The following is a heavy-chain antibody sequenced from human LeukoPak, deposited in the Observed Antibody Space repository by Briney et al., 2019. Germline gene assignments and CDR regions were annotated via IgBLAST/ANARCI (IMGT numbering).Heavy chain of an antibody. CDR1: GFTFSSYS. CDR3: ARVYYYGSGILVDY. Sequence: PGGSLRLSCAASGFTFSSYSMNWVRQAPGKGLEWVSYISSSSSTIYYADSVKGRFTISRDNAKNSLYLQMNSLRAEDTAVYYCARVYYYGSGILVDYWGQGTLVTVSS. D-gene: IGHD3-10*01. J-gene: IGHJ4*02. CDR2: ISSSSSTI. V-gene: IGHV3-48*01.